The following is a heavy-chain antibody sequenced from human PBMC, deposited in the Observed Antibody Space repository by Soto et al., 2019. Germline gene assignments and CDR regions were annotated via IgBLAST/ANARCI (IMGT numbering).Heavy chain of an antibody. CDR3: ARYCSGGSCYNGMDV. V-gene: IGHV4-39*07. CDR2: IYYSGST. Sequence: PSETLSLTCTVSGGSISSSSYYWGWIRQPPGKGLEWIGSIYYSGSTYYNPSLKSRVTISVDTSKNQFSLKLSSVTAADTAVYYCARYCSGGSCYNGMDVWGQGTTVTVSS. CDR1: GGSISSSSYY. J-gene: IGHJ6*02. D-gene: IGHD2-15*01.